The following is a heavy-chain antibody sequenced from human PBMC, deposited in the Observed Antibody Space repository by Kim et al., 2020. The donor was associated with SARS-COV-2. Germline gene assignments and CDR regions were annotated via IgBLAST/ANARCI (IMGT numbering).Heavy chain of an antibody. J-gene: IGHJ4*02. V-gene: IGHV4-59*13. D-gene: IGHD2-15*01. Sequence: SETLSLTCTVSGGSMTSFYWSWIRQPPGKGLEFIGYIYYNGTTGYSPSLKSRVTISVDTSKSQFSLKLTSVTAADTAVYYCARRSPVADYWGQGSLVTVSS. CDR2: IYYNGTT. CDR3: ARRSPVADY. CDR1: GGSMTSFY.